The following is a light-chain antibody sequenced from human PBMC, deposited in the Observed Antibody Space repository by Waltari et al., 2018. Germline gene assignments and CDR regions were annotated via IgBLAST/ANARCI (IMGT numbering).Light chain of an antibody. CDR1: RNDVGAYDC. CDR2: DVH. Sequence: QSALTQPASVSGSPGQSITISCTGTRNDVGAYDCFSWYQHHPGKVPQLLIYDVHNRPSGASDRFSGSKSGNTASLTISGLQAGDEADYYCASKTNNAAVLFGGGTKVTVL. J-gene: IGLJ3*02. CDR3: ASKTNNAAVL. V-gene: IGLV2-14*03.